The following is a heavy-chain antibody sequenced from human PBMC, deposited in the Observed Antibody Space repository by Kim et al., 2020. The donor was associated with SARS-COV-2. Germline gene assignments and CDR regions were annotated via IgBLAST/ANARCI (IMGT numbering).Heavy chain of an antibody. J-gene: IGHJ6*02. CDR3: AKEEGSGYSSGWTYYYYGMDV. V-gene: IGHV3-30*18. CDR1: GFTFSSYG. Sequence: GGSLRLSCAASGFTFSSYGMHWVRQAPGKGLVWGAGISDDGRNKYYADSVKGRFTISRDNSKNTLYLQMNSLRAEDTAVYYCAKEEGSGYSSGWTYYYYGMDVWGQGTTVTVSS. D-gene: IGHD6-19*01. CDR2: ISDDGRNK.